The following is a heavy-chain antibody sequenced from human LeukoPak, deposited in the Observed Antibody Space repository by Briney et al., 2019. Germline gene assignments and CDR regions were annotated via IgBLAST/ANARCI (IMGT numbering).Heavy chain of an antibody. D-gene: IGHD6-13*01. J-gene: IGHJ4*02. V-gene: IGHV3-74*01. CDR3: ARRWWQQLVVTLFDY. CDR2: INSDGGST. CDR1: GFTFSSYW. Sequence: PGGSLRLSRAASGFTFSSYWMHWVRQAPGKGLVWVSRINSDGGSTSYADSVKGRFTISRDNAKNTLYLQMNSLRAEDTAVYYCARRWWQQLVVTLFDYWGQGTLVTVSS.